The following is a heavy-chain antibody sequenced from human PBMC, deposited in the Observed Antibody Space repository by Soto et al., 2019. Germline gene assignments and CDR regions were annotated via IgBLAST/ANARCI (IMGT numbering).Heavy chain of an antibody. CDR1: GGSISSSYW. CDR2: IYHSGST. J-gene: IGHJ4*02. Sequence: QVQLQESGPGLVKPSGTLSLTCAVSGGSISSSYWWSWVRQPPGKGLEWIGEIYHSGSTNYNPSLKSRVTISVDKFKNQCSLKLSSVTAADTAVYYCARDRVGRTQLDYWGQGTLVTVSS. V-gene: IGHV4-4*02. D-gene: IGHD1-26*01. CDR3: ARDRVGRTQLDY.